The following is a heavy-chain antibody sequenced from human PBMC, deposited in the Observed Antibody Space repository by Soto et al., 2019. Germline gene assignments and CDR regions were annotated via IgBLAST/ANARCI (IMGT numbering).Heavy chain of an antibody. Sequence: GGSLRLSCAASGFTFSSYWMHWVRQAPGKGLVWVSRINSDGSSTSYADSVKGRFTISRDNAKNTLYLQMNSLRAEDTAVYYCARLGPITSDAFDIWGQGTMVTVSS. V-gene: IGHV3-74*01. CDR3: ARLGPITSDAFDI. CDR1: GFTFSSYW. CDR2: INSDGSST. D-gene: IGHD1-20*01. J-gene: IGHJ3*02.